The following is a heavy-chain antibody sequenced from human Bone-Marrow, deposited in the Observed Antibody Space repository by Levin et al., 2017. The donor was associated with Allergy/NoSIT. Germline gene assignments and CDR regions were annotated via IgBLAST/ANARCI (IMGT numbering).Heavy chain of an antibody. D-gene: IGHD2-2*01. J-gene: IGHJ4*02. CDR3: ATLGYCSSTSCYYWGY. CDR2: IDPSDSYT. Sequence: GESLKISCKGSGYSFTSYWISWVRQMPGKGLEWMGRIDPSDSYTNYSPSFQGHVTISADKSISTAYLQWSSLKASDTAMYYCATLGYCSSTSCYYWGYWGQGTLVTVSS. CDR1: GYSFTSYW. V-gene: IGHV5-10-1*01.